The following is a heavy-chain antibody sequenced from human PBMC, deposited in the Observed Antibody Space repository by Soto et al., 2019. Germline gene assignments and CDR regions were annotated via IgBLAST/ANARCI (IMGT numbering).Heavy chain of an antibody. Sequence: PGESLKISCKGSGYSFTSYWIGWVRQMPGKGLEWMGIIYPGDSDTRYSPSFQGQVTISADKSISTAYLQWSSLKASDTAMYYCATLSHDSSGYSRYYYYYYGMDVWGQGTTVTVSS. CDR3: ATLSHDSSGYSRYYYYYYGMDV. J-gene: IGHJ6*02. CDR2: IYPGDSDT. D-gene: IGHD3-22*01. V-gene: IGHV5-51*01. CDR1: GYSFTSYW.